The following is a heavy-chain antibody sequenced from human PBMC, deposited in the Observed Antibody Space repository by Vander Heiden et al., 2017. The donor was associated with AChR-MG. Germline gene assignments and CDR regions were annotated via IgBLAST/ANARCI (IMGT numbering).Heavy chain of an antibody. V-gene: IGHV3-7*03. Sequence: EVQLVESGGGLVQPGGSLRLSCAASGFTFSSYWMGWVRQAPGKGLEWVANIKQDGSEKYYVDSVKGRFTISRDNAKNSLYLQMNSLRAEDTAVYYCAREGSSGWLNPYYYYGMDVWGQGTTVTVSS. D-gene: IGHD6-19*01. CDR3: AREGSSGWLNPYYYYGMDV. CDR1: GFTFSSYW. J-gene: IGHJ6*02. CDR2: IKQDGSEK.